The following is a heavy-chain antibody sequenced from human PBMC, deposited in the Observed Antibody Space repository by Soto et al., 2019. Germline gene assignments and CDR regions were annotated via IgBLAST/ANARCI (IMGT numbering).Heavy chain of an antibody. V-gene: IGHV2-5*02. CDR2: IYWDDDK. Sequence: QITLKESGPTLVKPTQTLTLTCTFSGFSLSTSGVGVGWIRQPPGKALEWLAVIYWDDDKRYSPSLKNRLTITKDTSKNPVVLTMTNMDPMDTGSYYLARKGSEDRPLSYWGQGTLVTVSS. J-gene: IGHJ4*02. CDR1: GFSLSTSGVG. CDR3: ARKGSEDRPLSY. D-gene: IGHD3-10*01.